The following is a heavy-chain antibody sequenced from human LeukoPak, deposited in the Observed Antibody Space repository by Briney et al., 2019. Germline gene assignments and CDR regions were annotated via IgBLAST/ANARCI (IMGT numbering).Heavy chain of an antibody. CDR2: ISGSGGST. V-gene: IGHV3-23*01. CDR3: ARDPVSVGFRINSDF. CDR1: GFIFSSYA. J-gene: IGHJ4*02. D-gene: IGHD1-26*01. Sequence: GGSLRLSCAASGFIFSSYAMSWVRQAPGKGLEWLSAISGSGGSTYYADSVKGRFTISRDNTKNTVYLQMNSLRVEDTAVYFCARDPVSVGFRINSDFWRQGTLVTVSS.